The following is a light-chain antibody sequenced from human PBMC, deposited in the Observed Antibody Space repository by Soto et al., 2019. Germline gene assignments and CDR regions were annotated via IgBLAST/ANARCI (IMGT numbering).Light chain of an antibody. CDR3: QQTYTTPEIT. CDR1: ESVLDY. V-gene: IGKV3D-15*01. J-gene: IGKJ5*01. CDR2: GAS. Sequence: EIVLTQSPATLSAYPGEGANLSCRASESVLDYLAWYQQKPGQAPRLLIYGASSRATGIPDRFSGSGSGTDFTLTISSLQPEDFAIYYCQQTYTTPEITFGQGTRLEIK.